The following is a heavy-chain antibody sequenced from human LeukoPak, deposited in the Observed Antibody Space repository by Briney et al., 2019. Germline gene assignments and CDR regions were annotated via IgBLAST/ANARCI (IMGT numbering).Heavy chain of an antibody. Sequence: ASVKVSCKASGGTFSSYAISWVRQAPGQGPEWMGRIVPILGIANYAQKFQGRVTITADKSTSTAYMELSSLRSEDTAVYYCARDVFVAAAGIDYWGQGTLVTVSS. CDR2: IVPILGIA. J-gene: IGHJ4*02. CDR1: GGTFSSYA. D-gene: IGHD6-13*01. CDR3: ARDVFVAAAGIDY. V-gene: IGHV1-69*04.